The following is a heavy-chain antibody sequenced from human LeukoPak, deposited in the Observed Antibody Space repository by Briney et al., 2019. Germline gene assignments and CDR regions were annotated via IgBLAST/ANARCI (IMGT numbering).Heavy chain of an antibody. Sequence: SGTLSLTCAVSGGSISSSNWWSWVRQSPGKGLEWIGEIYHSGGTNYNPSLKSRVTISIDKSKNQFSLKVNSLTAADTAVYFCARERGYTYGPIDYWGQGTLVTVSS. CDR2: IYHSGGT. CDR1: GGSISSSNW. J-gene: IGHJ4*02. V-gene: IGHV4-4*02. D-gene: IGHD5-18*01. CDR3: ARERGYTYGPIDY.